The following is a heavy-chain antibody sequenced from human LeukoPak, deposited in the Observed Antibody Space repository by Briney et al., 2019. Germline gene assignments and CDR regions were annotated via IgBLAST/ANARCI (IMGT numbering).Heavy chain of an antibody. V-gene: IGHV4-39*01. CDR2: IYYSGST. Sequence: PSETLSLTCTVSGGSISSSSYYWGWIRQPPGKGLEWIGSIYYSGSTYYNPSLKSRVTISVDTSKNQFSLKLSSVTAADTAVYYCASSPRDAFDIWGQGTMVTVSS. J-gene: IGHJ3*02. CDR3: ASSPRDAFDI. CDR1: GGSISSSSYY.